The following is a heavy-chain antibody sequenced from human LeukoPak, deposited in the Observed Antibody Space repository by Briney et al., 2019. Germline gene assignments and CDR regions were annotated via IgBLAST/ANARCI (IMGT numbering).Heavy chain of an antibody. CDR3: ARESGHTYDYCDY. Sequence: GGSLRLSCAASGFTFSDYAMIWVRQAPGKGLEWVSAISGSAGTTYYADSVKGRFTISRVNSKNTLYLQMNSLRVEDTAVYYCARESGHTYDYCDYWGRGTLVTVSS. D-gene: IGHD5-18*01. J-gene: IGHJ4*01. CDR1: GFTFSDYA. CDR2: ISGSAGTT. V-gene: IGHV3-23*01.